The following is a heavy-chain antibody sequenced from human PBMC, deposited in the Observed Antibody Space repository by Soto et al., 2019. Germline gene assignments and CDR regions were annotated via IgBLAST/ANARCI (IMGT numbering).Heavy chain of an antibody. CDR1: GFTFSSYG. J-gene: IGHJ4*02. CDR2: IWHDGGNK. CDR3: ARDGDVNTGFGKDY. Sequence: QVQLVESGGGVVQPGRSLRLSCAASGFTFSSYGMHWVRQAPGKGLEWVAFIWHDGGNKFYAESVKCRFTISRDNSRNTLYLQMTSLSAEATAMYYCARDGDVNTGFGKDYWGQGTLVTVSS. D-gene: IGHD3-16*01. V-gene: IGHV3-33*01.